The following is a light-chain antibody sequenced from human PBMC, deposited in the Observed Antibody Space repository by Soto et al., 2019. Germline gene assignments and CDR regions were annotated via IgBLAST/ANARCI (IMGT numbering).Light chain of an antibody. CDR1: QTISSW. Sequence: DIQMTQSPSTLSGSVGDRVTITCRASQTISSWLAWYQQKPGKAPKLLIYKASTLKSGVPSRFSASGSGTEFTLTISSLQPDDFATYYCHHYNSYSQAFGQGTKVDIK. CDR2: KAS. J-gene: IGKJ1*01. V-gene: IGKV1-5*03. CDR3: HHYNSYSQA.